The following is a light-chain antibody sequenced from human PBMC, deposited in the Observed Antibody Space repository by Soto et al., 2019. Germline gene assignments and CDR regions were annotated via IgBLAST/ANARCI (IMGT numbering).Light chain of an antibody. CDR3: GTWDTSLSAVV. CDR2: ENN. Sequence: QSVLTQPPSVSAAPGQKVTISCSGSSSNIGNSYVSWYQQLPGTAPKLLIFENNKRPSGIPDRFSGSKSGTSATLGITGLQTGDEADYFCGTWDTSLSAVVFGGGTKLIVL. J-gene: IGLJ2*01. CDR1: SSNIGNSY. V-gene: IGLV1-51*02.